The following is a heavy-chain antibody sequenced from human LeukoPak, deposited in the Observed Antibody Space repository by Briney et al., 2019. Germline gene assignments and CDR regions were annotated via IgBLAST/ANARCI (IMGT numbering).Heavy chain of an antibody. CDR2: IYYSGST. D-gene: IGHD3-10*01. CDR1: GGSISSNSYY. Sequence: PSETLSLTCAVSGGSISSNSYYWGWIRQPPGKGLEWIGSIYYSGSTYYNPSLKSRVTISVDTSKNQFSLKLSSVTAADTAVYYCARRGITMVRGVPNWFDPWGQGTLVTVSS. J-gene: IGHJ5*02. CDR3: ARRGITMVRGVPNWFDP. V-gene: IGHV4-39*07.